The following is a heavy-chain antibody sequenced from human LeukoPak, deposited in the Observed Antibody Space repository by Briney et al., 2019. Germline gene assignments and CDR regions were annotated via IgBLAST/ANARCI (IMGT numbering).Heavy chain of an antibody. CDR2: IYPDDSDT. J-gene: IGHJ5*02. Sequence: GESLKISGRGSGYTFEDYWIAWVRQLPGQGLDWMGIIYPDDSDTTYNPSFEGHVTISVDKSIKTAYLQWDSLEASDTAIYYCARQGVAVAGTLWLDPWGQGTLVTVSS. V-gene: IGHV5-51*01. CDR1: GYTFEDYW. CDR3: ARQGVAVAGTLWLDP. D-gene: IGHD6-19*01.